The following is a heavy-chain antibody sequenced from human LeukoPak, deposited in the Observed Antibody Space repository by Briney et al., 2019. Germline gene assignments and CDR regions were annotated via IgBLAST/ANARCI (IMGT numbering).Heavy chain of an antibody. CDR2: VNPSGGST. V-gene: IGHV1-46*01. D-gene: IGHD3-10*01. Sequence: ASVKVSCKASGYTFTSYHMHRVRQAPGQGLEWMGIVNPSGGSTSYAQKFQGRVTMTRDMSTSTVYMELSSLRSEDTAVYYCARGFRERSNYYYYYYMDVWGKGTTVTVSS. CDR3: ARGFRERSNYYYYYYMDV. CDR1: GYTFTSYH. J-gene: IGHJ6*03.